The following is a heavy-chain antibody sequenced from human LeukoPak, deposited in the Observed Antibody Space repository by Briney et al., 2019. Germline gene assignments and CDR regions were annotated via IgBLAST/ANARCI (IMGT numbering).Heavy chain of an antibody. CDR3: VRDRDGYNY. D-gene: IGHD5-24*01. V-gene: IGHV3-74*01. J-gene: IGHJ4*02. CDR2: ITPDGITT. CDR1: GFSFSTYF. Sequence: GESLRLSCAASGFSFSTYFMHWVRQAPGKGLVGVSRITPDGITTSYAESVKGRFTISRGNAQNTLYLQMNSLRAEDTAMYYCVRDRDGYNYWGQGTLVTVSS.